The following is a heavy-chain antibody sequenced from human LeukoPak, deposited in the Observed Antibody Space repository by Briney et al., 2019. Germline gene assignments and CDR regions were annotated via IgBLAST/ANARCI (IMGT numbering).Heavy chain of an antibody. CDR1: SGPVSSGSYY. CDR2: ISYRGST. D-gene: IGHD1-26*01. CDR3: AYSGSYGHLGY. Sequence: SETPSLTCTVSSGPVSSGSYYWSWIRQPPGKGLEWIGYISYRGSTNYNPSLKSRVTISVDTSKNQFSLRLSSVTAADTALYYCAYSGSYGHLGYWGRGIPVTVSS. J-gene: IGHJ4*02. V-gene: IGHV4-61*01.